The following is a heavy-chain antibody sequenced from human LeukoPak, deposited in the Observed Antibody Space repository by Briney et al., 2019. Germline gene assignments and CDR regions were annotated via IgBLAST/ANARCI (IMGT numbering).Heavy chain of an antibody. D-gene: IGHD1-26*01. CDR2: IYYSGST. CDR3: ARWLVGARFDY. Sequence: SETLSLTCTVSGGSISSGDYYWRWIRQPPGKGLEWIGYIYYSGSTNYNPSLKSRVTISVDTSKNQFSLKLSSVTAADTAVYYCARWLVGARFDYWGHGTLVTVSS. V-gene: IGHV4-61*08. J-gene: IGHJ4*01. CDR1: GGSISSGDYY.